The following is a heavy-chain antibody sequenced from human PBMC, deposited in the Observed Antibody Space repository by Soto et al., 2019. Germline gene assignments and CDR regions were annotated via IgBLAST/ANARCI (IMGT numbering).Heavy chain of an antibody. CDR2: INAGAGNT. J-gene: IGHJ5*02. Sequence: ASVKVSCKASGYTFTSYAMHWVRQAPGQRLEWMGWINAGAGNTKYSQNFQGRVTLTRDTSASTAYMELSSLRSEDTAVYFCARGQMATITGWFDPWGQGTLVTVS. CDR3: ARGQMATITGWFDP. D-gene: IGHD5-12*01. CDR1: GYTFTSYA. V-gene: IGHV1-3*01.